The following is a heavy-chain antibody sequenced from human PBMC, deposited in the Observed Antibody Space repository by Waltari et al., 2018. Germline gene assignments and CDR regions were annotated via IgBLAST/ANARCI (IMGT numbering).Heavy chain of an antibody. J-gene: IGHJ4*02. CDR2: ISYDGSNK. Sequence: VQLVESGGGLVQPGRSLRLSCAACGVTFSSYAMHWVRQAPGKGLEWVAVISYDGSNKYYADSVKGRFTISSDNSKNTLYLQMNSLRAEDTAVYYSRYFDYWGQGTLVTFSS. CDR1: GVTFSSYA. CDR3: RYFDY. V-gene: IGHV3-30-3*01.